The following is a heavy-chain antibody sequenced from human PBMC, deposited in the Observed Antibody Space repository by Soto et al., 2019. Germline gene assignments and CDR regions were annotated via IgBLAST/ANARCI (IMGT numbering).Heavy chain of an antibody. Sequence: PGGSLRLSCAASGFTFSSYAMHWVRQAPGKGLEWVAVISYDGSNKYYADSVKGRFTISRDNSRNTLDLQMNSLRPEDTALYYCARGANSGSYLGYGMDVWGQGTTVTVSS. V-gene: IGHV3-30-3*01. J-gene: IGHJ6*02. D-gene: IGHD1-26*01. CDR2: ISYDGSNK. CDR3: ARGANSGSYLGYGMDV. CDR1: GFTFSSYA.